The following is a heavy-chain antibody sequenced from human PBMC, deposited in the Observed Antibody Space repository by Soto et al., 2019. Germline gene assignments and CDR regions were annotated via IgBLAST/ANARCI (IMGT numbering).Heavy chain of an antibody. D-gene: IGHD4-17*01. Sequence: ASVKVSCKASGGTFSSYAISWVRQAPGQGLEWMGGIIPIFGTANYAQKFQGRVTITADESTSTDYMELSSLRSEDTAVYYCAIAARDYGDYVFAYWGQGTLVTVSS. J-gene: IGHJ4*02. CDR1: GGTFSSYA. CDR2: IIPIFGTA. CDR3: AIAARDYGDYVFAY. V-gene: IGHV1-69*13.